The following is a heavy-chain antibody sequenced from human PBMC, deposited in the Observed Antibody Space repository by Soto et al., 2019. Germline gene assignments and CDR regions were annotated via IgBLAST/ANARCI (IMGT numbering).Heavy chain of an antibody. Sequence: SETLSLTCTVSGGSISSSSYYWGWIRQPPGKGLEWIGSIYYSGSTYYNPSLKSRVTISVDTSKNQFSLRLSSVTATDTAVYYCARMGGLVPGTNYWGRGTMVTVSS. V-gene: IGHV4-39*01. D-gene: IGHD2-15*01. CDR2: IYYSGST. J-gene: IGHJ4*02. CDR1: GGSISSSSYY. CDR3: ARMGGLVPGTNY.